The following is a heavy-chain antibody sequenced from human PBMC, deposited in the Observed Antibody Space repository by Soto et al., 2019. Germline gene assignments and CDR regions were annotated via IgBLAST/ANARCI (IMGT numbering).Heavy chain of an antibody. V-gene: IGHV1-69*01. D-gene: IGHD5-12*01. J-gene: IGHJ4*02. CDR2: IIPIFGTA. Sequence: QVQLVQSGAEVKKPGSSVKVSCKASGGTFSSYAISWVRQAPGQGLEWMGGIIPIFGTANYAQKFQGRVTITADESTSTAYMELSSLISEDTAVYYCERGTPTGYSGYEGVDYWGQGTLVTVSS. CDR1: GGTFSSYA. CDR3: ERGTPTGYSGYEGVDY.